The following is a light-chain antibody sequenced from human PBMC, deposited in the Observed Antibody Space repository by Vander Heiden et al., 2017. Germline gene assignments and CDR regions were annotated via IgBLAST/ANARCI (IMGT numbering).Light chain of an antibody. CDR3: QAADSSNEVV. CDR2: EGS. V-gene: IGLV3-1*01. Sequence: SYALTTPPSVSVSPGPPASISCSGATLGDKYACCYQQKPAQSPLLVIYEGSKRSAGIPGRFSGSNSGNTATLTISGTQARDEADYYCQAADSSNEVVFGGGTKLTVL. CDR1: TLGDKY. J-gene: IGLJ2*01.